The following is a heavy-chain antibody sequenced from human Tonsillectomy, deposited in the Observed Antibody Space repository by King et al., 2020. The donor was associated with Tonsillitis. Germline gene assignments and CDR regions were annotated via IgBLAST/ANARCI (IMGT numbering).Heavy chain of an antibody. CDR2: IFHSGST. J-gene: IGHJ5*02. V-gene: IGHV4-38-2*02. CDR3: ARDGGYDILTGGWFDP. D-gene: IGHD3-9*01. Sequence: VQLQESGPRLVKPSETLSLTCAVSGFSISSGYYWGWIRQPPGTGLEWIGSIFHSGSTSYNPSLKSRVTISVDTSKNQFSLKLNSVTAADTAVYYCARDGGYDILTGGWFDPWGQGTLVTVSS. CDR1: GFSISSGYY.